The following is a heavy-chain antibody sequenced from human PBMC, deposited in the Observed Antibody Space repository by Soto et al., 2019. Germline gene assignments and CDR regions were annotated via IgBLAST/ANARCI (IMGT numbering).Heavy chain of an antibody. CDR1: GGSISSSSHF. CDR3: ARHENIVVVAAATAFDI. V-gene: IGHV4-39*01. J-gene: IGHJ3*02. D-gene: IGHD2-15*01. Sequence: QLHLHESGPGLVKPSETLSLTCSVSGGSISSSSHFWGWIRQPPGKGLEWVGTVYYSGNAYFSPSLKSRVTISVDTSKNPFSLTLTSVTAADTAVYSCARHENIVVVAAATAFDIWGQGTMVTVSS. CDR2: VYYSGNA.